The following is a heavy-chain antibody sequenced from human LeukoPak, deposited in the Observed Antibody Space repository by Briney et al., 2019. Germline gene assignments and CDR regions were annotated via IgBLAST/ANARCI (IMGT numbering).Heavy chain of an antibody. Sequence: GASVKVSCKASGYTFTSYDINWVRQATGQGLEWMGWMNPNSGNTGYAQKFQGRVTMTRNTSISTAYMELSSLRSEDTAVYYCARDGPPKVRGVIITQYYMDVWGKGTTVTISS. CDR2: MNPNSGNT. V-gene: IGHV1-8*01. J-gene: IGHJ6*03. CDR1: GYTFTSYD. D-gene: IGHD3-10*01. CDR3: ARDGPPKVRGVIITQYYMDV.